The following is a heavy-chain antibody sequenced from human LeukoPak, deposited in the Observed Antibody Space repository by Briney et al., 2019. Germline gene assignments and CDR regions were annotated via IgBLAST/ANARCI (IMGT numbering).Heavy chain of an antibody. D-gene: IGHD1-26*01. CDR2: VHPNSGGT. V-gene: IGHV1-2*02. J-gene: IGHJ4*02. CDR3: ATMVDYSGSGFDY. Sequence: ASVKVSCKASGYTFSDYYMHWVRQAPGQGLEWMGWVHPNSGGTNYAQKFQGRVTMTRDTSISTAYMELSRLRSDDTAMYYCATMVDYSGSGFDYWGQGTLVTVSS. CDR1: GYTFSDYY.